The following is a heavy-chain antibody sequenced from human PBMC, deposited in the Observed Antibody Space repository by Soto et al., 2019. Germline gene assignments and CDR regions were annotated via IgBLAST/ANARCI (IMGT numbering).Heavy chain of an antibody. CDR2: IWHDGSNK. V-gene: IGHV3-33*01. D-gene: IGHD2-21*01. J-gene: IGHJ4*02. Sequence: QVQLVESGGGVVQPGRSLRLSCAASGFTFSSYGMHWVRQAPGKGLEWVAVIWHDGSNKYYADSVKGRFTISRDNSKNTLYLQMNSLRDEDTVVYYCARTGGDFQYFDYWGQGTLVTVSS. CDR3: ARTGGDFQYFDY. CDR1: GFTFSSYG.